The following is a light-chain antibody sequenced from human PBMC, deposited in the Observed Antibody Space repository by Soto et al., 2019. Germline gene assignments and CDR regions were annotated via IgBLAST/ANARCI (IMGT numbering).Light chain of an antibody. J-gene: IGKJ1*01. CDR1: QSVSNN. CDR2: GAS. V-gene: IGKV3-15*01. CDR3: QQYNNWPPRT. Sequence: EIVLTQSPGTLSLSPGERATLSCRAIQSVSNNYLAWYQQKPGQAPRLLIYGASTRATGIPARFSGSGSGTEFTLTISSLQSEDFAVYYCQQYNNWPPRTFGQGTKVDIK.